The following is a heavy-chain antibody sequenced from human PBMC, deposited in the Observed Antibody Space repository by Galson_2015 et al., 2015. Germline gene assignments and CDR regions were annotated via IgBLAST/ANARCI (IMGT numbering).Heavy chain of an antibody. J-gene: IGHJ4*02. CDR2: ISASSTTK. CDR3: ARSPYWNHAGDVDY. D-gene: IGHD1-1*01. Sequence: SLRLSCAASGFTFSDYYMSWIRQAPGKGLEWVSYISASSTTKYYAGSVKGRFTISRDNAKNSLYLQMKSLRAEDTAVYYCARSPYWNHAGDVDYWGQGTLVTVSS. CDR1: GFTFSDYY. V-gene: IGHV3-11*01.